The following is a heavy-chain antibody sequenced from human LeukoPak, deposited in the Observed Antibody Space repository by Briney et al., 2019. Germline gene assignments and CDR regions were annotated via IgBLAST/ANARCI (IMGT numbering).Heavy chain of an antibody. CDR3: AKDGGLWVSAHWGDS. Sequence: GGSLRLSCAASGFTFSSYTMSWVRQAPGKGLEWVSTITTSDGNTYYADSVKGRFTVSRDNSKNTLFLQMNSLRAEDTAVYYCAKDGGLWVSAHWGDSWGRGTLITVS. J-gene: IGHJ4*02. CDR2: ITTSDGNT. V-gene: IGHV3-23*01. CDR1: GFTFSSYT. D-gene: IGHD7-27*01.